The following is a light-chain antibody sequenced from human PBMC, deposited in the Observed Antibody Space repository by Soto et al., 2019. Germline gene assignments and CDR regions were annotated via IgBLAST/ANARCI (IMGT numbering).Light chain of an antibody. Sequence: DIVMTQSPLSLPVTPGEPASISCRSSQSLLHSNGYNYLDWYLQKPGQSPQLLIYLGSNRASGVPDRFSGSGSGTDFTLKISRVEAEDVGVDYCNQALQAPGTCGQGTKMEIK. J-gene: IGKJ1*01. CDR1: QSLLHSNGYNY. CDR2: LGS. CDR3: NQALQAPGT. V-gene: IGKV2-28*01.